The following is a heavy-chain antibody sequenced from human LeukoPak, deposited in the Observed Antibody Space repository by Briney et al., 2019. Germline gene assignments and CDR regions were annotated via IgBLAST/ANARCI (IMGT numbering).Heavy chain of an antibody. J-gene: IGHJ4*02. D-gene: IGHD5-18*01. CDR3: ARLADTNC. CDR1: GYTFTNYW. Sequence: RGESLKISCKGSGYTFTNYWVAWVRQMPGKGLEWGGSIWPDDSDSRYSPSFRGQGTFSAVNSSSTAFLECGSLQASDTAIYFCARLADTNCWGQGTLVTVSS. CDR2: IWPDDSDS. V-gene: IGHV5-51*01.